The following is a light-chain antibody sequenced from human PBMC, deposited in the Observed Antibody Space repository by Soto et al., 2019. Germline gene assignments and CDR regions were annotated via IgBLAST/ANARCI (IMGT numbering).Light chain of an antibody. CDR1: QSLLHSNGYNY. J-gene: IGKJ3*01. CDR2: LGS. Sequence: DIVMTQSPLSLPVPPGEPASISCRSSQSLLHSNGYNYLDWYLQKPGQSPQLLIYLGSNRASGVPDRFSGSASGTDFTLKISRVEAEDVGVYYCMQALQTPLFTFGPGTKVDIK. V-gene: IGKV2-28*01. CDR3: MQALQTPLFT.